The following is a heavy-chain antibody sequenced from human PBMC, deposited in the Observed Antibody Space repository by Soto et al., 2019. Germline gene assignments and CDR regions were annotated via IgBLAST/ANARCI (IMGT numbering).Heavy chain of an antibody. J-gene: IGHJ4*02. CDR3: AKVFYYYDSSGYYYFDY. CDR1: GFTFSSYA. V-gene: IGHV3-23*01. Sequence: GGSLRLSCAASGFTFSSYAVSWVRQAPGKGPEWISSISGSGSTIYYADSVKGRFTVSRDNSKNTLYLQMSSLRAEDTAVYYCAKVFYYYDSSGYYYFDYWGQGTLVTVSS. CDR2: ISGSGSTI. D-gene: IGHD3-22*01.